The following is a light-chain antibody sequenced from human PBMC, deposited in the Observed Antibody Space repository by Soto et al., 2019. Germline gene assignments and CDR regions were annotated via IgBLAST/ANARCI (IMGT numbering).Light chain of an antibody. CDR3: QQSYSSSVT. CDR2: TAS. Sequence: DIQMTQSPSSLSASVGDRVTITCRASQSISDYLNWYQQKPGKAPRLLIYTASSLQRAVPARFSGSGSGTDFTLTISSLQPEDFATYYCQQSYSSSVTFGGGTNVEI. J-gene: IGKJ4*01. CDR1: QSISDY. V-gene: IGKV1-39*01.